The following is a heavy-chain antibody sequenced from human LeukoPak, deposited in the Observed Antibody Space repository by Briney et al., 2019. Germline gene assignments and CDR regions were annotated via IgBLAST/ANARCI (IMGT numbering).Heavy chain of an antibody. J-gene: IGHJ4*02. CDR3: ARDSGFTNHDIVVVTANDLDY. CDR1: GYTFTSYY. CDR2: INPSGGST. Sequence: ASVKVSCKASGYTFTSYYMHWVRQAPGQGLEWMGIINPSGGSTSYAQKFQGRVTMTRDTSTSTVYMELSSLRSEDTAVYYCARDSGFTNHDIVVVTANDLDYWGQGTLVTVSS. V-gene: IGHV1-46*01. D-gene: IGHD2-21*02.